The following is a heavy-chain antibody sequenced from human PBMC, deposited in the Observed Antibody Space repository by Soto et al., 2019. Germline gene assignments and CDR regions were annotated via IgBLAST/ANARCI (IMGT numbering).Heavy chain of an antibody. D-gene: IGHD1-1*01. V-gene: IGHV4-39*07. J-gene: IGHJ6*02. CDR3: ARTRNLDV. Sequence: ASETLSLTCTVSGGSISSSSYYWGWIRQPPGKGLEWIGSINYSGITNYNPSLKSRVTISIDTSKNQFSLNLSSVTAADTAVYYCARTRNLDVWGQGTTVTVSS. CDR2: INYSGIT. CDR1: GGSISSSSYY.